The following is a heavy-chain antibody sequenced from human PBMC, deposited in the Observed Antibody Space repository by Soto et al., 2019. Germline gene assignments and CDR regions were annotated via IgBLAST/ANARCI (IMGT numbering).Heavy chain of an antibody. CDR1: GYTFTSYD. Sequence: SVKVSCKASGYTFTSYDINWVRQATGQGLEWMGWMNPIFGTANYAQKFQGRVTITADESTSTAYMELSSLRSEDTAVYYCARGGYYYDSSGYPYDAFDIWGQGTMVTVSS. J-gene: IGHJ3*02. CDR3: ARGGYYYDSSGYPYDAFDI. D-gene: IGHD3-22*01. V-gene: IGHV1-69*13. CDR2: MNPIFGTA.